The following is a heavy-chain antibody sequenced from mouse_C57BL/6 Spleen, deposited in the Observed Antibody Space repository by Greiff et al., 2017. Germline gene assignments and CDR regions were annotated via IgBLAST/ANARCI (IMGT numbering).Heavy chain of an antibody. CDR1: GYAFSSSW. J-gene: IGHJ4*01. CDR2: IYPGDGDT. Sequence: QVQLKQSGPELVKPGASVKISCKASGYAFSSSWMNWVKQRPGKGLEWIGRIYPGDGDTNYNGKFKGKATLTADKSSSTAYMQLSSLTSEDSAVYFCARKGTTVVADYAMDYWGQGTSVTVSS. CDR3: ARKGTTVVADYAMDY. D-gene: IGHD1-1*01. V-gene: IGHV1-82*01.